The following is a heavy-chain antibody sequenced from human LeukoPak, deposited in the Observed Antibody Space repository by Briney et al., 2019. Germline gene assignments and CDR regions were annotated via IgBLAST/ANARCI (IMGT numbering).Heavy chain of an antibody. Sequence: SETLSLTCTVSGSSISSYYWSWIRQHPGKGLEGIGYIYYSGSTYYNPSLKSRVTISVDTSKNQFSLKLSSVTAADTAVYYCARASWLQSYYFDYWGQGTLVTVSS. CDR2: IYYSGST. CDR3: ARASWLQSYYFDY. J-gene: IGHJ4*02. CDR1: GSSISSYY. V-gene: IGHV4-59*06. D-gene: IGHD5-24*01.